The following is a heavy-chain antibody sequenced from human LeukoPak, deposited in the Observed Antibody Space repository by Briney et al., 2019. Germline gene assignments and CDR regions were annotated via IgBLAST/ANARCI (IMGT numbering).Heavy chain of an antibody. Sequence: PSETLSLTCSVSGGSSSSGDCWRSWIRQPPGEGLEWIGYIYYSASTSYNPSLKSRVTISVATSKTQFSLKLSSVTAADTAVYYCARGVYDSSGYYGYDYWGQGTLVTVSS. J-gene: IGHJ4*02. D-gene: IGHD3-22*01. CDR2: IYYSAST. CDR3: ARGVYDSSGYYGYDY. V-gene: IGHV4-30-4*01. CDR1: GGSSSSGDCW.